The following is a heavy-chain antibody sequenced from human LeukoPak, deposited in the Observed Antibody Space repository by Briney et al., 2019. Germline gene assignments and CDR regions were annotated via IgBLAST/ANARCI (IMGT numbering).Heavy chain of an antibody. V-gene: IGHV4-31*03. J-gene: IGHJ6*02. D-gene: IGHD2-2*01. CDR1: GGSISSGGYY. Sequence: PSQTLSLTCTVSGGSISSGGYYWYWIRQHPGKGLEWIGYIHYSGSTYYNPSLKSRLTISVDTSKNQFSLKLSSVTAADTAVYYCAREVVPAAFAMDVWGQGTTVTVSS. CDR3: AREVVPAAFAMDV. CDR2: IHYSGST.